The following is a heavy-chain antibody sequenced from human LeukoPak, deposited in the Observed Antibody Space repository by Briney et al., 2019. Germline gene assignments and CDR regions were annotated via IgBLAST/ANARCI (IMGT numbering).Heavy chain of an antibody. CDR1: GITFSKNC. CDR2: FIPMVGVA. D-gene: IGHD2-2*01. J-gene: IGHJ6*02. Sequence: SVKVSCKASGITFSKNCISWVRQAPGQGLEWMGRFIPMVGVAAYAQKFQGRITITEDRSANTAFMELSSLTSEDTAVYYCARIKAVGVPVAIDAYYSYGMDVWGQGTAVAVSS. V-gene: IGHV1-69*02. CDR3: ARIKAVGVPVAIDAYYSYGMDV.